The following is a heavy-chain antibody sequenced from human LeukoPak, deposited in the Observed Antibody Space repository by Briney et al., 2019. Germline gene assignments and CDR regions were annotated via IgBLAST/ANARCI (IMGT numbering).Heavy chain of an antibody. D-gene: IGHD2-2*01. CDR2: INHSGST. V-gene: IGHV4-34*01. Sequence: PSETLSLTCAVYGGSFSGYYWSWIRQPPGKGLEWIGEINHSGSTNYNPSLKSRVTISVDTSKNQFSLKLSSVTAADTAVYYCARAPYRRQLLRKAKWFDPWGQGTLVTVSS. J-gene: IGHJ5*02. CDR1: GGSFSGYY. CDR3: ARAPYRRQLLRKAKWFDP.